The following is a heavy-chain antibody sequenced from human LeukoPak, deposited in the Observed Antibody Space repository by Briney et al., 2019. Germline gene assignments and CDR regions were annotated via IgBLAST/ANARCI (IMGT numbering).Heavy chain of an antibody. CDR3: ARGVYYYDSSGYYSR. Sequence: GGSLRLSCAASGFTFRSFWMSWVRQAPGKGLEWVAVISYDGSNKYYADSVKGRFTISRDNSKNTLYLQMNSLRAEDTAVYYCARGVYYYDSSGYYSRWGQGTLVTVSS. D-gene: IGHD3-22*01. V-gene: IGHV3-30-3*01. CDR2: ISYDGSNK. CDR1: GFTFRSFW. J-gene: IGHJ4*02.